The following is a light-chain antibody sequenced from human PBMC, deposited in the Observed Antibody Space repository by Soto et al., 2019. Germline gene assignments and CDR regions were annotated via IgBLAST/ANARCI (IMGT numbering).Light chain of an antibody. CDR2: EVS. J-gene: IGLJ2*01. CDR3: SSYTSSRTVV. CDR1: SSDVGAYNY. Sequence: QSVLTQPASVSGSPGQSITISCTGTSSDVGAYNYVSWYQQHPGKAPKVLIYEVSNRPSGVSNRFSGSKSGNTASLTISGLQAEDEADYYCSSYTSSRTVVFGGGTKLTFL. V-gene: IGLV2-14*01.